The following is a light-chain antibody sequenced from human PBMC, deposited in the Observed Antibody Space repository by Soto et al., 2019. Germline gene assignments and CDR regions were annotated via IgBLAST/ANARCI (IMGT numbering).Light chain of an antibody. V-gene: IGKV3-20*01. CDR1: QSVSSY. J-gene: IGKJ1*01. CDR3: QQYGRSPTT. Sequence: EIVLTQSPATLSLSPGERATLSCRASQSVSSYLAWYQQKPGQAPRLLIYDASNRANGIPDRFSGSGSGTDFTLTISRLEPEDFAVYYCQQYGRSPTTFGQGTKVDI. CDR2: DAS.